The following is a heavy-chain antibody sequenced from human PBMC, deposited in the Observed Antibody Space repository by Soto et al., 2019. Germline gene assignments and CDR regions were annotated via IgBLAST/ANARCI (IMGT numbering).Heavy chain of an antibody. CDR1: GFTFSSYA. D-gene: IGHD2-15*01. Sequence: GGSLRLSCAASGFTFSSYAMGWVRQGPGKGLEWVAVVSIGGSTHYADSVRGRFTISRDNSKNTLSLQMNSLTAEDTAVYFCSKRRGAGRYFDYWGQGALVTVSS. CDR2: VSIGGST. CDR3: SKRRGAGRYFDY. V-gene: IGHV3-23*01. J-gene: IGHJ4*02.